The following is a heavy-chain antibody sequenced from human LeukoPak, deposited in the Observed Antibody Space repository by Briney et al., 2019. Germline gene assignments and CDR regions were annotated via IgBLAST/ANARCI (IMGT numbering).Heavy chain of an antibody. CDR2: IQYSGST. CDR3: VRDCGHFEIDY. Sequence: SETLSLTCTVSGGSISSSGYFWGWARQPPGEGLEWIGSIQYSGSTFYIPSLKSRLTISRDTSKNQFSLRLSSVTAADTAVYYCVRDCGHFEIDYWGQGTLVTVSS. CDR1: GGSISSSGYF. V-gene: IGHV4-39*07. D-gene: IGHD2-21*01. J-gene: IGHJ4*02.